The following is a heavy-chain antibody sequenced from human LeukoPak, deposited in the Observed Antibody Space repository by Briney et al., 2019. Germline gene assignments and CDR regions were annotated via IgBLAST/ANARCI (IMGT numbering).Heavy chain of an antibody. V-gene: IGHV3-23*01. CDR2: ISGSGGST. CDR3: AKESADYYDSSGYYWFYYYYYMDV. D-gene: IGHD3-22*01. J-gene: IGHJ6*03. Sequence: GGSLRLSCAASGFTFSSYAMSWVRQAPGKGLEWVSAISGSGGSTYYADSVKGRFTISRDNSKNTLYLQMNSLRAEDTAVYYCAKESADYYDSSGYYWFYYYYYMDVWGKGTTVTVSS. CDR1: GFTFSSYA.